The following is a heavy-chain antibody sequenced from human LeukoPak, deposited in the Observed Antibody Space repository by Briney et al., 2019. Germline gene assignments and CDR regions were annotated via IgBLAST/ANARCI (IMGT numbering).Heavy chain of an antibody. CDR1: GGSISSYY. J-gene: IGHJ4*02. CDR3: ARDKGVDYDFWSGYYSRFDY. V-gene: IGHV4-4*07. CDR2: IYTSGST. Sequence: SETLSLTCTVSGGSISSYYWSWIRQPAGKGLEWIGRIYTSGSTNYNPSLKSRVTRSVDTSKNQFSLKLSSVTAADTAVYYCARDKGVDYDFWSGYYSRFDYWGQGTLVTVSS. D-gene: IGHD3-3*01.